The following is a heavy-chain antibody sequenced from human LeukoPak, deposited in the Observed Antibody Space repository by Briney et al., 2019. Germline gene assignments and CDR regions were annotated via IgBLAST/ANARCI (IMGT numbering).Heavy chain of an antibody. V-gene: IGHV4-59*01. Sequence: SEILSLTCTVSGGPISSYYWSWIRQPPGKGLEWIGYVSYSGSTNYSPSLKSRVTISVDTSKNQFSLRLSSVTAADTAVYYCARDSRDGYNYSPFDYWGQGTLVTVSS. D-gene: IGHD5-24*01. CDR2: VSYSGST. CDR3: ARDSRDGYNYSPFDY. J-gene: IGHJ4*02. CDR1: GGPISSYY.